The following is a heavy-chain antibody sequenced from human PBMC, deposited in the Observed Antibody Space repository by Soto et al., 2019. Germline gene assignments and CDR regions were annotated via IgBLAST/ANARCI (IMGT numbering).Heavy chain of an antibody. J-gene: IGHJ4*02. D-gene: IGHD3-16*02. Sequence: GGSLRLSCAASGFTFSSYGMHWVRQAPGKGLEWVAVISYDGSNKYYADSVKGRFTISRDNSKNTLYRQMNSLRAEDTAVYYCAKDLTALGLGGVILGDYWGQGTLVTVSS. CDR1: GFTFSSYG. CDR3: AKDLTALGLGGVILGDY. V-gene: IGHV3-30*18. CDR2: ISYDGSNK.